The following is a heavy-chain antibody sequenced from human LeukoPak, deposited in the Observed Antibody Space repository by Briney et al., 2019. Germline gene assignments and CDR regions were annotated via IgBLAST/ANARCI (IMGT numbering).Heavy chain of an antibody. V-gene: IGHV1-69*04. Sequence: ASVKVSCKASGGTFSSYAISWVRQAPGQGLEWMGRIIPILGIANYAQKFQGRVTITADKSTSTAYMELSSLRSEDTAVYYCARGGSSVAGSVAEYFQHWGQGTLVTVSS. CDR2: IIPILGIA. D-gene: IGHD6-19*01. J-gene: IGHJ1*01. CDR1: GGTFSSYA. CDR3: ARGGSSVAGSVAEYFQH.